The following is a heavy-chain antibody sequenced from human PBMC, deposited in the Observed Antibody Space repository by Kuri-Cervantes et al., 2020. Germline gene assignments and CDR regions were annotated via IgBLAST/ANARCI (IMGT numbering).Heavy chain of an antibody. J-gene: IGHJ2*01. V-gene: IGHV4-34*01. D-gene: IGHD6-19*01. CDR3: ARVSSGWYGYFDL. CDR1: GGSFSGYY. CDR2: IYHSGST. Sequence: ESLKISCAVYGGSFSGYYWSWVRQPPGKGLEWIGEIYHSGSTNYNPSLKSRVTISVDTSKNQFSLKLSSVTAADTAVYYCARVSSGWYGYFDLWGRGTLVTVSS.